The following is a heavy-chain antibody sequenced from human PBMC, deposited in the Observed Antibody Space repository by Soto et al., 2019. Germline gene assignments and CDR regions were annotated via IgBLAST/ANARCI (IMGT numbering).Heavy chain of an antibody. V-gene: IGHV3-23*01. CDR1: GFTFSSYA. CDR2: ISGSGGST. D-gene: IGHD3-10*01. J-gene: IGHJ5*02. Sequence: GGSLRLSCAASGFTFSSYAMSWVRQAPGKGLEWVSAISGSGGSTYYADSVKGRFTISRDNSKNTLYLQMNSLRAEDTAVYYCAKLKIEGSGPRGWFDPWGQGTLVTVSS. CDR3: AKLKIEGSGPRGWFDP.